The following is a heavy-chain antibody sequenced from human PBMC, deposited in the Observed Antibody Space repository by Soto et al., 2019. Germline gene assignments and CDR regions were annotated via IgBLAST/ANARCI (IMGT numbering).Heavy chain of an antibody. CDR1: GFTFSSYA. CDR3: SKSFWSILLRFGELSTVDY. J-gene: IGHJ4*02. Sequence: EVQVLESGGGLVQPGGSLRLSCAASGFTFSSYAMNWVRQAPGKGLEWVSAISDRGDRTYFTDSVKGRFTISRDNSKNTLYLQMNSLRAEDKAVHYCSKSFWSILLRFGELSTVDYWGQGTLVIVSS. V-gene: IGHV3-23*01. D-gene: IGHD3-10*01. CDR2: ISDRGDRT.